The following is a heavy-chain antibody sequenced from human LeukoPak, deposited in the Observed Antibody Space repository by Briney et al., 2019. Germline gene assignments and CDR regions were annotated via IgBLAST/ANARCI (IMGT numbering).Heavy chain of an antibody. D-gene: IGHD3-22*01. Sequence: ASVKVSCKASGYTFSSYYMHWVRQAPGEGLERMGIINPSGGSTSYAQKFQGRVTMTRDMSTSTVHMELSSLRSEDTAVYYCARDLPPYDSSGYRTGHAFDIWGQGTMVTVSS. CDR3: ARDLPPYDSSGYRTGHAFDI. J-gene: IGHJ3*02. V-gene: IGHV1-46*01. CDR1: GYTFSSYY. CDR2: INPSGGST.